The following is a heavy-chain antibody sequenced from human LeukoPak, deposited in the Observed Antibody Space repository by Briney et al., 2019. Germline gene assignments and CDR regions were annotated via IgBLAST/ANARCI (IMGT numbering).Heavy chain of an antibody. Sequence: GGSLRLSCAASGFTFRSYAMRWVRQAPGKGLEWVSAISGSGGSTYYADSVKGRFTISRDNSKNTLYLQMNSLRAEDTAVYYCAKGLRFLDLDYWGQGTLVTVSS. CDR2: ISGSGGST. V-gene: IGHV3-23*01. J-gene: IGHJ4*02. D-gene: IGHD3-3*01. CDR3: AKGLRFLDLDY. CDR1: GFTFRSYA.